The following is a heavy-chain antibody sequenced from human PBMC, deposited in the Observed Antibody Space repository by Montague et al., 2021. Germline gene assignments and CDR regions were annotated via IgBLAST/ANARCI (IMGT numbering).Heavy chain of an antibody. J-gene: IGHJ4*02. V-gene: IGHV4-59*11. CDR3: VRRSVSNYFDH. D-gene: IGHD5/OR15-5a*01. CDR2: IYYTGMA. CDR1: GASMDRHF. Sequence: SETLSLTCTVSGASMDRHFWTWVRQPPGEGLQWLAYIYYTGMANYNPSLKSRLTVSMDISKNQFSLKMRSMAAADTAIYYCVRRSVSNYFDHWGQGTLVTVSS.